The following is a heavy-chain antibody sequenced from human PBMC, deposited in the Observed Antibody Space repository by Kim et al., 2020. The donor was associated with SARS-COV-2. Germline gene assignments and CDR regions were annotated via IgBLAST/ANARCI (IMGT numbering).Heavy chain of an antibody. CDR3: ARDGDLYSSGKDAFDI. V-gene: IGHV3-7*01. CDR1: GFTFSSYW. D-gene: IGHD6-19*01. Sequence: GGSLRLSCAASGFTFSSYWMTWVRHAPGKGLEWLANIKQDGNQKYYVDSVKGRFTISRDNAKNSLYLQMNSLRAEDTAVYYCARDGDLYSSGKDAFDIWGQGTMVTVSS. J-gene: IGHJ3*02. CDR2: IKQDGNQK.